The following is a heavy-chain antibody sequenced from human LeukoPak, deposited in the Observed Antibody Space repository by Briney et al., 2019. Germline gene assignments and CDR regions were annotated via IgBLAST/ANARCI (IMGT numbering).Heavy chain of an antibody. CDR2: IIPIYPTT. CDR1: GGTFSSYA. Sequence: SVKVSCKASGGTFSSYALSWVRQAPGQRLEWMGGIIPIYPTTDYAQRFQGRVTISADESKGTVSLELSNLRSEDTAVYYCARASFPFLEWTTSIPFDVWGQGTVVIVSS. V-gene: IGHV1-69*13. D-gene: IGHD3-3*01. CDR3: ARASFPFLEWTTSIPFDV. J-gene: IGHJ3*01.